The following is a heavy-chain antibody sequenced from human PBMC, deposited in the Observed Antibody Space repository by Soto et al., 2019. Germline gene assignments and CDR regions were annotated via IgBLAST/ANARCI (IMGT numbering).Heavy chain of an antibody. D-gene: IGHD6-6*01. CDR3: VRQQLANLALYGMDV. CDR2: TYYRSKWYN. CDR1: GDSVSSNTAA. Sequence: SQTLSPTCAISGDSVSSNTAAWNWIRQSPSRGLEWLGRTYYRSKWYNDYAVSVKSRLTITPDTTNNQISLQLNSVIPEDAAVYYCVRQQLANLALYGMDVWGQGTTVTVSS. J-gene: IGHJ6*02. V-gene: IGHV6-1*01.